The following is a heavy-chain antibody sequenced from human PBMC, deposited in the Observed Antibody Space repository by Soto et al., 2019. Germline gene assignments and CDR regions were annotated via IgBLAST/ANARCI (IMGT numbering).Heavy chain of an antibody. CDR1: GGPLSGYY. J-gene: IGHJ6*02. Sequence: PSETLSLTCAVYGGPLSGYYWSWIRQPPGKGLEWIGEINESGRTNHNPSLKSRVTMSVDTSKNQFSLKLTSVTAADTAVYYCARAPMTRGLYVWGQGTTVTVS. CDR3: ARAPMTRGLYV. CDR2: INESGRT. V-gene: IGHV4-34*01. D-gene: IGHD3-22*01.